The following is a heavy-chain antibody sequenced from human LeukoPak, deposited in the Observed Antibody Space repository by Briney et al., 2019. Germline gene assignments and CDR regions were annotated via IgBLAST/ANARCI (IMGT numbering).Heavy chain of an antibody. CDR3: AKVVHSGSPSFDY. V-gene: IGHV3-30*02. CDR1: GFTFSSYG. D-gene: IGHD1-26*01. CDR2: IRYDGSNK. J-gene: IGHJ4*02. Sequence: GGSLRLSCAASGFTFSSYGTHWVRQAPGKGLEWVAFIRYDGSNKYYADSVKGRFTISRDNSKNTLYLQMNSLRAEDTAVYYCAKVVHSGSPSFDYWGQGTLVTVSS.